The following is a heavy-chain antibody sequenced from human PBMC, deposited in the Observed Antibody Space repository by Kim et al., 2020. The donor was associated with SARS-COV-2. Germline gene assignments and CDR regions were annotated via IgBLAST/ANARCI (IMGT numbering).Heavy chain of an antibody. J-gene: IGHJ4*02. Sequence: ASVKVSCKASGYTFTSYYMHWVRQAPGQGLEWMGIINPSGGSTSYAQKFQGRVTMTRDTSTSTVYMELSSLRSEDTAVYYCARLKKDFWSGTHFDYWGQGTLVTVSS. CDR2: INPSGGST. CDR1: GYTFTSYY. CDR3: ARLKKDFWSGTHFDY. V-gene: IGHV1-46*01. D-gene: IGHD3-3*01.